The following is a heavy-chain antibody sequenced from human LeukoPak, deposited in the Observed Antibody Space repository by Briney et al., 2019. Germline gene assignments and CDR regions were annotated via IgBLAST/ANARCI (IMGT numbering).Heavy chain of an antibody. CDR3: ASRYRYYYYYMDV. D-gene: IGHD3-16*02. CDR2: FSYSGST. J-gene: IGHJ6*03. CDR1: GASISSSSYY. V-gene: IGHV4-39*07. Sequence: SETLSLTCSVSGASISSSSYYWGWIRQPPGKGLEWIGSFSYSGSTYYNSSLKSRVTISVDTSKNQFSLKLSSVTAADTAVYYCASRYRYYYYYMDVWGKGTTVTISS.